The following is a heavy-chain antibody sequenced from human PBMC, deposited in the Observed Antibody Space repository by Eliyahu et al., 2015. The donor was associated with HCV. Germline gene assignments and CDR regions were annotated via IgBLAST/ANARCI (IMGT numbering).Heavy chain of an antibody. CDR2: IYYSGST. CDR1: GGSISSGGYY. Sequence: QVQLQESGPGLVKPSQTLSLTCXVSGGSISSGGYYWSWIRQHPGKGLEWIGYIYYSGSTYYNPXLKSXVTISVXTSKNQFSLKLSSVTAADTAVYYCASSSSRWFDPWGQGTLVTVSS. D-gene: IGHD6-6*01. J-gene: IGHJ5*02. V-gene: IGHV4-31*03. CDR3: ASSSSRWFDP.